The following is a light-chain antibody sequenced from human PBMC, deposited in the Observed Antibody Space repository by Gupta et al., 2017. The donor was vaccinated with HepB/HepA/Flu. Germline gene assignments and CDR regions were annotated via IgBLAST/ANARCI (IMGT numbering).Light chain of an antibody. V-gene: IGKV1-33*01. J-gene: IGKJ5*01. CDR1: QDISNY. CDR3: QQYDNLPIT. CDR2: DAS. Sequence: DIQMTQSPSSLSASVGDRVTITYQASQDISNYLNWYQQKPGKAPKLLIYDASNLETGVPSRFSASGSGTDFTFTISSLQPEDIATYYCQQYDNLPITFAQETRLEIK.